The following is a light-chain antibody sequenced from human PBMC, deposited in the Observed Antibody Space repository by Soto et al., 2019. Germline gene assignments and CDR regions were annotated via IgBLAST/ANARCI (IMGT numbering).Light chain of an antibody. Sequence: QSALTQPRSVSGSPGQSVAISCTGTTSDVGGYDYVSWHQQHPGKAPELIIFDVSKRPSGVPDRFSGSKSGNTASLTISGLQAEDEADYFCCSYAGDFYVFGSGTKVPS. J-gene: IGLJ1*01. CDR1: TSDVGGYDY. CDR2: DVS. CDR3: CSYAGDFYV. V-gene: IGLV2-11*01.